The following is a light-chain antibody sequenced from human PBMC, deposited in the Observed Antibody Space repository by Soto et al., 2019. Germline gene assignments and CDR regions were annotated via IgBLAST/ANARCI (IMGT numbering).Light chain of an antibody. CDR3: QQYNNWPLYT. Sequence: MTQSPSTLSASVGDRVTITCRASQSVTTWLAWYQQKPGQAPRLLIYGASTRATGIPARFSGSRSGTEFTLTISSLQSEDFAVYYCQQYNNWPLYTFGQGTKLEIK. CDR1: QSVTTW. J-gene: IGKJ2*01. CDR2: GAS. V-gene: IGKV3-15*01.